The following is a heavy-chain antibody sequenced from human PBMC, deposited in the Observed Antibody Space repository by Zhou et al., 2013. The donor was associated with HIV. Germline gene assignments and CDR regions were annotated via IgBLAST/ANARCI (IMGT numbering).Heavy chain of an antibody. CDR1: WVRKFYS. V-gene: IGHV4-34*01. Sequence: VQLEQWGGRTVEAFGDAVPHLRYVWWVRKFYSWSWIRQIPGKGLEWIGEVTHGGVTHYKSSLKTRLTISVDTSKNQVSLTLKSLTAADTGIYYCARWLRSMFDFWGQGNLVTVSS. CDR2: VTHGGVT. D-gene: IGHD3-10*01. CDR3: ARWLRSMFDF. J-gene: IGHJ5*01.